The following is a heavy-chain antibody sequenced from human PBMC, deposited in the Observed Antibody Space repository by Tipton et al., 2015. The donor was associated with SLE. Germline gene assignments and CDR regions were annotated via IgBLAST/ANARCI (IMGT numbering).Heavy chain of an antibody. Sequence: GSLRLSCAASGFTFSSYWMSWVRQAPGKGLGWVANIKQDGSEKYYVDSVKGRFTISRDNAKNSLYLQMNSLRAEDTAVYYCARATATVTKEAGYFDYWGQGTLVTVSS. CDR1: GFTFSSYW. D-gene: IGHD4-17*01. J-gene: IGHJ4*02. CDR2: IKQDGSEK. V-gene: IGHV3-7*03. CDR3: ARATATVTKEAGYFDY.